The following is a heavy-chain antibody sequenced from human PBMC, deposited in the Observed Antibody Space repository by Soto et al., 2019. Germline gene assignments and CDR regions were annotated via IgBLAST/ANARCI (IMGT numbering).Heavy chain of an antibody. CDR2: ISWDGGST. Sequence: GGSLRLSCAASGFTFDDYTMHWVRQAPGKGLEWVSLISWDGGSTYYADSVKGRFTISRDNSKNSLYLQMNSLRTEDTALYYCAKGLSSSYYFDYWGQGTLVTVS. D-gene: IGHD6-6*01. CDR1: GFTFDDYT. V-gene: IGHV3-43*01. CDR3: AKGLSSSYYFDY. J-gene: IGHJ4*02.